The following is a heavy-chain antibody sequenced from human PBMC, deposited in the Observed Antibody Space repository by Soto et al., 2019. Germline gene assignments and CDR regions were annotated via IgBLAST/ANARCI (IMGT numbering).Heavy chain of an antibody. CDR1: GGSISSSSYY. J-gene: IGHJ5*02. V-gene: IGHV4-39*01. D-gene: IGHD2-2*01. CDR2: LYYTGTT. Sequence: PWETLTLTCSVSGGSISSSSYYLGWIRQRPGQGPAWIGSLYYTGTTNYNSSLKSRVTISADKSQNQFSLRLSSVTAADTAVYYCGAYCSRPQCYDWFDPRGHGTLVTISS. CDR3: GAYCSRPQCYDWFDP.